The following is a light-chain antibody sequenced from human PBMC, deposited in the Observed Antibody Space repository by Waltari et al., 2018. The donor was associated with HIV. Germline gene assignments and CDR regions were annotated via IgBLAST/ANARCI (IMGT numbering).Light chain of an antibody. CDR2: EVS. Sequence: QSALTQPASVSGSPGQSITISCTGTSSDVGGYNYVSWYQQHPGKAPTLMIYEVSKLPAGVSNRVAGSKSGNTASLTISGLQAEDEADYYCSSFTSNSALVFGTGTKVTVL. CDR3: SSFTSNSALV. CDR1: SSDVGGYNY. J-gene: IGLJ1*01. V-gene: IGLV2-14*01.